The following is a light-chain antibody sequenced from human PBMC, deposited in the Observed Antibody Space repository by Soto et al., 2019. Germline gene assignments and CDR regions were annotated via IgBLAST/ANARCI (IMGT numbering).Light chain of an antibody. CDR2: GAS. V-gene: IGKV3-20*01. Sequence: EIVLTQSPGTLSLSPGERATLSCRANESVTSSYLAWYQQKGGQAPRLLIYGASGRATGIPDRFSGSGSGTEFTLTISRLEPEDFAVYYCQHYGGSLIFGGGTKVDIK. J-gene: IGKJ4*01. CDR3: QHYGGSLI. CDR1: ESVTSSY.